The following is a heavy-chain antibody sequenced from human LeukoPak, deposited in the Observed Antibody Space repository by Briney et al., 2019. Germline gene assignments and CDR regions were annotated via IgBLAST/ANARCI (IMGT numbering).Heavy chain of an antibody. CDR3: ARGLAGRASGAVYFDL. J-gene: IGHJ2*01. CDR1: GGSFSY. CDR2: IYDHGRT. Sequence: SETLSLTCIVSGGSFSYLSWIRQPPGKGLEWIGIIYDHGRTEYNPSLKSRVSISVDMSKNQVSLRLNSVTPADTAVYYCARGLAGRASGAVYFDLWGRGALVTVSS. V-gene: IGHV4-59*01. D-gene: IGHD3-16*01.